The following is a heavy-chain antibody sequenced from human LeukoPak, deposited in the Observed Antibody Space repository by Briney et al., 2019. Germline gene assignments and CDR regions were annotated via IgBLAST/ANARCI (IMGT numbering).Heavy chain of an antibody. D-gene: IGHD2-15*01. Sequence: PTETLSLTCTVSGDSISSYYWSWIRQPAGKGLEWIGRIYPSGSTNYNPSLKSRVTISVDTSKNQFSLKLSSVTAADTAVYYCARLDCSGGSCYSGYFDYWGQGTLVTVSS. CDR1: GDSISSYY. CDR3: ARLDCSGGSCYSGYFDY. CDR2: IYPSGST. V-gene: IGHV4-4*07. J-gene: IGHJ4*02.